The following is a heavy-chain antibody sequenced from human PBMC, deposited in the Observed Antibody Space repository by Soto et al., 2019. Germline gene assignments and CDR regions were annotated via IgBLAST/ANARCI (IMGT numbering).Heavy chain of an antibody. Sequence: QVQLQQWGAGLLKPSETLSLTCAVYGGSFSGYHWSWIRQPPGKGLEWIGAINHSGSTDYNPSLKSRVTISADTSKDQFSLKLSAVTAADTAVYYCVRGGWVRSHCDYWGQGNLVTVSA. CDR2: INHSGST. CDR3: VRGGWVRSHCDY. J-gene: IGHJ4*02. CDR1: GGSFSGYH. V-gene: IGHV4-34*01.